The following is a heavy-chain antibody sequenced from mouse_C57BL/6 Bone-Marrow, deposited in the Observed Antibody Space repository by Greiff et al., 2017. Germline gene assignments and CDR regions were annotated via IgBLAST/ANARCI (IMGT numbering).Heavy chain of an antibody. CDR2: IDPSDSET. D-gene: IGHD1-1*01. CDR3: ARGDYYGSSYAMDY. V-gene: IGHV1-52*01. Sequence: VQLQQPGAELVRPGSSVKLSCKASGYTFTSYWMHWVKQRPIQGLEWIVNIDPSDSETHYNQKFKDKATLTVDKSSSTAYMQLSSLTSEDSAVYYCARGDYYGSSYAMDYWGQGTSVTVSS. J-gene: IGHJ4*01. CDR1: GYTFTSYW.